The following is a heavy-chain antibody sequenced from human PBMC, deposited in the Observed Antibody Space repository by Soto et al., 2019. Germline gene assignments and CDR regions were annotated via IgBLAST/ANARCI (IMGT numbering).Heavy chain of an antibody. CDR1: GFTLRNYA. Sequence: GGSLRLSCAASGFTLRNYAMSWVRQAPGKGLEWVSGISDSGGSTYYADSVKGRFTISRDNSKNTLYLQMNSLRVEDTAVYYCAKESSSWYKGDFDYWGQGTLVTVSS. CDR3: AKESSSWYKGDFDY. D-gene: IGHD6-13*01. J-gene: IGHJ4*02. CDR2: ISDSGGST. V-gene: IGHV3-23*01.